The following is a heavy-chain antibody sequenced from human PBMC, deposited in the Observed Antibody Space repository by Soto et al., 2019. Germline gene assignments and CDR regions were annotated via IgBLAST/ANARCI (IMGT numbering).Heavy chain of an antibody. J-gene: IGHJ4*02. Sequence: QVQLQESGPGLVKPSGTLSLTCAVSSGSISSSNWWSWVRQPPGKGLEWIGEIYHSGSTNYNPSLKSRVTISVDKSKNQFPLKLSSVTAADTAVYYCARGQREGYCTNGVCLFDYWGQGTLVTVSS. CDR2: IYHSGST. CDR3: ARGQREGYCTNGVCLFDY. V-gene: IGHV4-4*02. CDR1: SGSISSSNW. D-gene: IGHD2-8*01.